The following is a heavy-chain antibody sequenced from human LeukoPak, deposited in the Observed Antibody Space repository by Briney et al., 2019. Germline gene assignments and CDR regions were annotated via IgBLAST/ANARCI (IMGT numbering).Heavy chain of an antibody. J-gene: IGHJ5*02. CDR2: ISYDGSNK. D-gene: IGHD2-21*02. CDR3: ARDSGQSLYCGGDCRPNWFDP. V-gene: IGHV3-30*03. Sequence: GGSLRLSCAASGFTFSSYGMHWVRQAPGKGLEWVAVISYDGSNKHYADSVKGRFTISRDNSKNTLFLQMNSLRAEDTAVYYCARDSGQSLYCGGDCRPNWFDPWGQGTLVTVSS. CDR1: GFTFSSYG.